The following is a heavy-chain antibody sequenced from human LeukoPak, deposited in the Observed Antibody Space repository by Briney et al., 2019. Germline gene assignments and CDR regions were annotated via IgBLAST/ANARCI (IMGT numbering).Heavy chain of an antibody. Sequence: GGSLRLSCAASGFTFSSYGMHWVRQAPGKGLEWVAFIRYDGSNKYYADSVKGRFTISRDNSKNTLYLQMDSLRAEDTAVYYCAKLQAGIAAAGTFDYWGQGTLVTVSS. CDR3: AKLQAGIAAAGTFDY. CDR2: IRYDGSNK. D-gene: IGHD6-13*01. V-gene: IGHV3-30*02. CDR1: GFTFSSYG. J-gene: IGHJ4*02.